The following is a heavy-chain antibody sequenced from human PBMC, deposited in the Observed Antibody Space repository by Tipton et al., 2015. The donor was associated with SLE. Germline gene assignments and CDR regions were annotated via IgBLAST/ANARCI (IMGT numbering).Heavy chain of an antibody. CDR2: IYYSGST. CDR1: GCSISRSSYY. Sequence: TLSLTCTVSGCSISRSSYYWGWIRQPPGKGLAWIGSIYYSGSTYYNPSLTSRVTMSVDTSNNQFSLKLSSVTAADTAVYYCARATDIHYFDYWGQGTLVTVSS. J-gene: IGHJ4*02. CDR3: ARATDIHYFDY. V-gene: IGHV4-39*07. D-gene: IGHD2-15*01.